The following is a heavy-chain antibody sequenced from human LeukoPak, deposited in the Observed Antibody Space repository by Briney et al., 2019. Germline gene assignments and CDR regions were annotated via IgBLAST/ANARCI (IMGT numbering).Heavy chain of an antibody. CDR2: ISGSGGTT. CDR3: ARDLNARFDP. Sequence: GGSLRLSCAASGFTFSNYYMSWVRQAPGKGLEWVSAISGSGGTTYYADSVKGRFTISRDNSKNTLFLQMNSLRDEDTAVYYCARDLNARFDPWGQGTLVTVSS. V-gene: IGHV3-23*01. J-gene: IGHJ5*02. CDR1: GFTFSNYY. D-gene: IGHD2-8*01.